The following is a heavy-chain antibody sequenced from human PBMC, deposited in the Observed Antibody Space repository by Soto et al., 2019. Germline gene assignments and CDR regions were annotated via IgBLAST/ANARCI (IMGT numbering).Heavy chain of an antibody. CDR1: GDPINSGGYF. CDR3: ARDRYFDL. V-gene: IGHV4-31*01. Sequence: QVQLQESGPGLVKPSQTLSLTCSVSGDPINSGGYFWSWIRQLPGKGLEWIGNIFYNGSTYYNPSLKSPVTISLDTSKSQFSLNLSSVTAADTAVYFCARDRYFDLWGRGTLVTVSS. CDR2: IFYNGST. J-gene: IGHJ2*01.